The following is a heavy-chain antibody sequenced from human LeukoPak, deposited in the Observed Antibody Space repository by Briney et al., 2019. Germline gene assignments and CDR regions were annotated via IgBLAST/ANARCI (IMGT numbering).Heavy chain of an antibody. D-gene: IGHD3-9*01. CDR3: ARIRCGHSGSVCYNH. CDR1: GVSINDYY. CDR2: ISHTEGT. V-gene: IGHV4-34*01. J-gene: IGHJ1*01. Sequence: PSETLSLTCGVFGVSINDYYWSWIRQSPGKGLEWIDEISHTEGTRYNPSLESRVTMSVVTSENQLSLKLIFVTAADTAVYYCARIRCGHSGSVCYNHWGLGTLVTVSS.